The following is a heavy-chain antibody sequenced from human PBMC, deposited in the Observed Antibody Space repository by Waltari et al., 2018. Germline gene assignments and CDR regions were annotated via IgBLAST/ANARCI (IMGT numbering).Heavy chain of an antibody. CDR2: INQDGSET. CDR3: VRDAIYGRRSFDS. V-gene: IGHV3-7*03. J-gene: IGHJ4*02. D-gene: IGHD2-15*01. Sequence: EVQLEEYGGGLVQPGGSLRLSCAASGFTFNRYWMDWVRQAPGKGLEWVAIINQDGSETHYVESVKGRFTISRDNAKNALYLQVNSLRVEDTAIYYCVRDAIYGRRSFDSWGQGTPVTVSS. CDR1: GFTFNRYW.